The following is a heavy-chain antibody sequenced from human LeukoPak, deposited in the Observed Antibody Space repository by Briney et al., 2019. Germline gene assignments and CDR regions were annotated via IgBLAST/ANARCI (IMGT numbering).Heavy chain of an antibody. Sequence: PSETLSLTCTVSGGSISNYYWSWIRQSPGKGLEWIAYIFYNGNTNYNPSLKSRVTISVDTSKNQFSLKPSSVTAADTAVYYCARGQWLRLPNYWGQGTLVTVSS. V-gene: IGHV4-59*01. CDR1: GGSISNYY. D-gene: IGHD5-12*01. CDR3: ARGQWLRLPNY. J-gene: IGHJ4*02. CDR2: IFYNGNT.